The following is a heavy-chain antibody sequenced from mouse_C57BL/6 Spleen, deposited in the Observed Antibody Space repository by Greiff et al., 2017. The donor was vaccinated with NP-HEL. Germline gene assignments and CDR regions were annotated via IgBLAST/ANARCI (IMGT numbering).Heavy chain of an antibody. CDR2: ICSGGST. J-gene: IGHJ4*01. CDR1: GFSLTSYG. Sequence: QVQLKQSGPGLVQPSPTLSISCTASGFSLTSYGVHWVRQSPGKGLEWLGVICSGGSTDYNAAFMSRLSITKDNPKSQVFFNMNSVQADDTAVYYYAKEYDGLGCWGQGASVTAAS. D-gene: IGHD2-3*01. V-gene: IGHV2-5*01. CDR3: AKEYDGLGC.